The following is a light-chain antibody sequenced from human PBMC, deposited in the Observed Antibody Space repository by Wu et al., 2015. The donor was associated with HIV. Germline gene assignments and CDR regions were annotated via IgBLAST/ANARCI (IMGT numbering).Light chain of an antibody. V-gene: IGKV1-39*01. CDR1: QDIGNF. J-gene: IGKJ1*01. CDR2: AAS. Sequence: DIQMTHSPPSLSASVGDRVTITCRASQDIGNFLNWYQQKPGKAPKLLIYAASTLHSGAPSRFSGSRSGAHFTLTISSLRLEVFATYFCQQSYYTPWTFGQGTKVELK. CDR3: QQSYYTPWT.